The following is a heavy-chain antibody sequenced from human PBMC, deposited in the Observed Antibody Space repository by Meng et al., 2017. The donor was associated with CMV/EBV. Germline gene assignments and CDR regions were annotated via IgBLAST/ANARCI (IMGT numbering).Heavy chain of an antibody. D-gene: IGHD2-2*01. Sequence: SVKVSCKASGGTFSSYTISWVRQAPGRGLEWMGRIIPILGIANYAQKFQGRVTITADKSTSTAYMELSSLRSEDTAVYYCARAGGYANWFDPWGQGTLVTVSS. CDR3: ARAGGYANWFDP. V-gene: IGHV1-69*02. J-gene: IGHJ5*02. CDR2: IIPILGIA. CDR1: GGTFSSYT.